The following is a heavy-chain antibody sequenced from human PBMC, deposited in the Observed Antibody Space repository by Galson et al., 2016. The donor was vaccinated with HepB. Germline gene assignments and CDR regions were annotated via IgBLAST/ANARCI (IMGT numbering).Heavy chain of an antibody. J-gene: IGHJ2*01. CDR2: ISGSSSYI. Sequence: SLRLSCAASGFTFSSYSMNRVRQAPGKGLEWVSSISGSSSYIYYADSVKGRFTISRDNAKNSLYLQMNSLRAEDTAVYYCASLFSAAVAGYWYFDLWGRGTLVTVSS. V-gene: IGHV3-21*01. CDR3: ASLFSAAVAGYWYFDL. D-gene: IGHD6-19*01. CDR1: GFTFSSYS.